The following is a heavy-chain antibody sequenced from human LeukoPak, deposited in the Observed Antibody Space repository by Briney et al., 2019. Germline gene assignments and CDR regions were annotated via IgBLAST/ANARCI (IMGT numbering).Heavy chain of an antibody. D-gene: IGHD3-10*01. Sequence: SETLSLTCTVSGGSISSYYWSWIRQPPGKGLEWIGYIYYSGSTNYNPSLKSRVTIPVDTSKNQFSLKLSSVTAADTAVYYCARGKHYYGSGSLSEAWGQGTLVTVSS. CDR3: ARGKHYYGSGSLSEA. CDR1: GGSISSYY. CDR2: IYYSGST. V-gene: IGHV4-59*01. J-gene: IGHJ5*02.